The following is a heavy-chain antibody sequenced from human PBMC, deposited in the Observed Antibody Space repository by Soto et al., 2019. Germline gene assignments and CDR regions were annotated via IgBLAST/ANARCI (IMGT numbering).Heavy chain of an antibody. Sequence: SETLSLTCAVSGVSLSNPNWWAWVRQAPGKGLEWIGEIDHSGSTNYNPSLNSRVSISLDRSKNHFSLKLSSVAAADTAVYYCARGIFYAFDIWGQGTMVTVSS. V-gene: IGHV4-4*02. CDR2: IDHSGST. CDR1: GVSLSNPNW. J-gene: IGHJ3*02. CDR3: ARGIFYAFDI. D-gene: IGHD3-9*01.